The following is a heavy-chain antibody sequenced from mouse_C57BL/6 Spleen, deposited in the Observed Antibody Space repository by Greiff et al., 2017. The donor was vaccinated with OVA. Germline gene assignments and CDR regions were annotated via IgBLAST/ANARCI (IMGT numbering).Heavy chain of an antibody. CDR2: IDPSDSYT. J-gene: IGHJ3*01. CDR3: ARGEFLCYYGSRGFAC. V-gene: IGHV1-52*01. Sequence: QVQLQQPGAELARPGSSVKLSCKASGYTFTSYWMHWVKQRPIQGLEWIGNIDPSDSYTHYNQKFKDKATLTVDKSSSTAYMQLSSLTSEDSAVYYCARGEFLCYYGSRGFACWGQGTLVTVSA. D-gene: IGHD1-1*01. CDR1: GYTFTSYW.